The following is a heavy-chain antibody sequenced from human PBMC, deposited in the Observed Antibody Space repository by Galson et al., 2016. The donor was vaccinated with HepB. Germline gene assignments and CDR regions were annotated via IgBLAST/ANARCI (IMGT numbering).Heavy chain of an antibody. J-gene: IGHJ4*02. CDR3: ARAHYGVLPLDY. CDR1: GFTFSNYG. Sequence: SLRLSCAASGFTFSNYGFHWARHIPAKGLEWVAFIYSDGSKIYYGNSVKGRFTISRDNSKHTVYLEMNSLRAEDTAVYYCARAHYGVLPLDYWGQGTLVTVSA. CDR2: IYSDGSKI. D-gene: IGHD4-17*01. V-gene: IGHV3-33*01.